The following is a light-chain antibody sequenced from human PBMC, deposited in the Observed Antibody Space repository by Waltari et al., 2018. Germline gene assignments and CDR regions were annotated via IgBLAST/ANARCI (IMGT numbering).Light chain of an antibody. CDR2: DAS. CDR3: QQYGRSPWT. Sequence: FVLTQSPGTLSLSPGERVTLSCRASQSVSSNDLAWYQQKPGTAPRLLIYDASNRAPGIAHSISGSGSATDFTLTISRLEPADVAVYYCQQYGRSPWTFGQGTKVEIK. J-gene: IGKJ1*01. V-gene: IGKV3-20*01. CDR1: QSVSSND.